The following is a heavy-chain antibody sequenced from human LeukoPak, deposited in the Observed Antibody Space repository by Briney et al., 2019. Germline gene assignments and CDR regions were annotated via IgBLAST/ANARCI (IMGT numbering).Heavy chain of an antibody. CDR3: ARVKQWLADEWDY. Sequence: GGSLRLSCAASGFTFSSYGMHWVRQAPGKGLEWVSYISSSSRTIYYADSVKGRFTISRDNAKNSLYLQMNSLRAEDTAVYYCARVKQWLADEWDYWGQGTLVTVSS. D-gene: IGHD6-19*01. CDR2: ISSSSRTI. J-gene: IGHJ4*02. V-gene: IGHV3-48*04. CDR1: GFTFSSYG.